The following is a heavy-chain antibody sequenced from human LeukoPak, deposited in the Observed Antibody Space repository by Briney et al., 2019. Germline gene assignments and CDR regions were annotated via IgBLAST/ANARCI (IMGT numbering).Heavy chain of an antibody. CDR2: IYPGDSDT. CDR3: ARQTSQGFDP. V-gene: IGHV5-51*01. J-gene: IGHJ5*02. Sequence: GESLQISCKGSGYSFSNYWIGWVRQMPGKGLEWMGIIYPGDSDTRYSRSFQGQVTISADTSINTAYLQWSSLKASDTAMYFCARQTSQGFDPWGQGTLVTVSS. CDR1: GYSFSNYW.